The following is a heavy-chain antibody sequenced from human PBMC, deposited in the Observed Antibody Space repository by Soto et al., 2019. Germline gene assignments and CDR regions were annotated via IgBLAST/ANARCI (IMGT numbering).Heavy chain of an antibody. V-gene: IGHV4-61*08. CDR2: IYNSGST. CDR1: GGSISRGDDY. J-gene: IGHJ4*02. Sequence: PSETLSPTCPVSGGSISRGDDYWSWIRQPPGKGLEWIGDIYNSGSTKYKPAHKSRVTISVDTSKNQFSLKLRSVTAADTAVYYCASGRRMYYYDSSDYYPFDYWGQGTLVTVSS. CDR3: ASGRRMYYYDSSDYYPFDY. D-gene: IGHD3-22*01.